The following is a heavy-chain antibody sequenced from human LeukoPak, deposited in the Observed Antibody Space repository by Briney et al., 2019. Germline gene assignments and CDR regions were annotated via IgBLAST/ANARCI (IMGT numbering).Heavy chain of an antibody. J-gene: IGHJ6*02. D-gene: IGHD6-13*01. CDR2: IYYSGST. Sequence: SETLSLTCTVSGGSISSYYWSWIRQPPGEGLEWIGYIYYSGSTNYNPSLKSRVTISVDTSKNQFSLKLSSVTAADTAVYYCAREVLSSSWYGNGMDVWGQGTTVTVSS. CDR3: AREVLSSSWYGNGMDV. V-gene: IGHV4-59*01. CDR1: GGSISSYY.